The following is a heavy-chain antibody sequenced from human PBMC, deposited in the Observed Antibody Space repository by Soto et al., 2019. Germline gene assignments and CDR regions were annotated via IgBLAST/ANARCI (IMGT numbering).Heavy chain of an antibody. D-gene: IGHD3-22*01. Sequence: QVQLVQSGAEVKKPGSSVKVSCKASGGTFSSYAISWVRQAPGQVLEWMGGIIPIFGTANYAQKFQGRVTITADKSTSTAYMELSSLRSEDTAVYYCARARGMIVVVSDDAFDIWGQGTMVTVSS. V-gene: IGHV1-69*06. CDR3: ARARGMIVVVSDDAFDI. J-gene: IGHJ3*02. CDR1: GGTFSSYA. CDR2: IIPIFGTA.